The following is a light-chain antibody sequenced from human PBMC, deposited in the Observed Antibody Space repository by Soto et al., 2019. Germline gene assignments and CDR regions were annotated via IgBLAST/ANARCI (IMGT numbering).Light chain of an antibody. CDR1: QSVSSSY. J-gene: IGKJ1*01. CDR2: GAS. CDR3: QQYGSSPWT. Sequence: EIVLTQSPGTLSLSPGERATLSCRASQSVSSSYLAWYQQKPGQAPRLLIYGASSRATGIPDRFSGSGSGTDCTLTISRLEPEDFAMYYCQQYGSSPWTFGQGTKVAIK. V-gene: IGKV3-20*01.